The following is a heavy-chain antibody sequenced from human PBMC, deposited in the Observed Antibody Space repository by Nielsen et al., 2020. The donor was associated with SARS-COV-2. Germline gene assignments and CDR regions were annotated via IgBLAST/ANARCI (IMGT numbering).Heavy chain of an antibody. D-gene: IGHD1-26*01. J-gene: IGHJ4*02. Sequence: GGSLRLSCAASGFTFSSYEMNWVRQAPGKGLEWVSYISSSGSTIYYADSVKGRFTISRDNAKNTLYLQMISLRAEDTAVYYCAKRLGSGSYSGYFDYWGQGTLVTVSS. CDR1: GFTFSSYE. V-gene: IGHV3-48*03. CDR3: AKRLGSGSYSGYFDY. CDR2: ISSSGSTI.